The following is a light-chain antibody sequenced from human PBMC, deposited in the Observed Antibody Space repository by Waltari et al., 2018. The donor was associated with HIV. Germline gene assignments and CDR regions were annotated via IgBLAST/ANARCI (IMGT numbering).Light chain of an antibody. V-gene: IGLV2-14*01. Sequence: QSALTQPASVSGSPGQSITISCTGTSSAFGAYNYVSWYQQHPGKAPKLMIYEVTNRPSGVSDRFSGSKSGNTASLTISGLQAEDEADYYCSSYTSSSTLGVFGGGTKLTVL. CDR1: SSAFGAYNY. J-gene: IGLJ2*01. CDR3: SSYTSSSTLGV. CDR2: EVT.